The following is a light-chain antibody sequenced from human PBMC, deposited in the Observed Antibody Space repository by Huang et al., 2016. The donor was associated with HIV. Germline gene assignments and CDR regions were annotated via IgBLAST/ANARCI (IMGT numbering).Light chain of an antibody. V-gene: IGKV3-15*01. CDR1: QSVGSD. CDR3: QQYRDWPPYT. CDR2: SAS. Sequence: EIVLTQSPATLSVSPGGRATLSCRASQSVGSDLAWYQHRPGQAPRLLIYSASTRATGIPARFSGSGYGTDFILTVSSLQSEDFALYYCQQYRDWPPYTFGQGTKLEIK. J-gene: IGKJ2*01.